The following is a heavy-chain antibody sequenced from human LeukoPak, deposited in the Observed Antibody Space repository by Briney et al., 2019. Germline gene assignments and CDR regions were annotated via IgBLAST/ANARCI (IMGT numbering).Heavy chain of an antibody. J-gene: IGHJ4*02. V-gene: IGHV1-69*05. CDR3: ARPGGSSSSQFDY. Sequence: ASVKVPCKASGGTFSSYAISWVRQAPGQGLEWMGGIIPIFGTANYAQKFQGRVTITTDESTSTAYMELSSLRSEDTAVYYCARPGGSSSSQFDYWGQGTLVTVSS. CDR2: IIPIFGTA. D-gene: IGHD6-6*01. CDR1: GGTFSSYA.